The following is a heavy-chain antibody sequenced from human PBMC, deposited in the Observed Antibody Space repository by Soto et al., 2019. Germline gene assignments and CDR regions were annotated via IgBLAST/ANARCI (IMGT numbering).Heavy chain of an antibody. D-gene: IGHD6-13*01. Sequence: KPSETLSLTCTFSVVSISSSGYYCGWIRQPPGKGPESIGAIYYSGSTYYNPSLESRVTISVDTSRNQFSLKLTSVTAADTAVYYCARKSTGYSVEIDYLGQGTLVTVSS. CDR2: IYYSGST. CDR1: VVSISSSGYY. V-gene: IGHV4-39*01. CDR3: ARKSTGYSVEIDY. J-gene: IGHJ4*02.